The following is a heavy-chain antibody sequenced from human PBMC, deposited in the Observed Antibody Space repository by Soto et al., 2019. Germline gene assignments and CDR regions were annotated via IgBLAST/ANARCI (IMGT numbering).Heavy chain of an antibody. CDR1: GFTFSSYG. J-gene: IGHJ4*02. CDR2: ISYDGSNK. Sequence: PGGSLRLSCAASGFTFSSYGMHWVRQAPGKGLEWVAVISYDGSNKYYADSVKGRFTISRDNSKNTLYLQMNSLRAEDTAVYYCAKARGSRGDYLYYFDYWGQGTLVTVSS. CDR3: AKARGSRGDYLYYFDY. D-gene: IGHD4-17*01. V-gene: IGHV3-30*18.